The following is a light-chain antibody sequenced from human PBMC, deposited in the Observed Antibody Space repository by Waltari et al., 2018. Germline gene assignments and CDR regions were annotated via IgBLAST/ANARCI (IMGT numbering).Light chain of an antibody. CDR3: QQRSTWPRWT. CDR2: DAS. CDR1: QSVSSY. V-gene: IGKV3-11*01. J-gene: IGKJ1*01. Sequence: EIVLTQSPATLSLSPGERATLSCRASQSVSSYLAWYQQKPGQAPRLLIYDASNRATGIPARFSGSGSGTDFTLTINSLEPEDFAVYYCQQRSTWPRWTFGQGTKVEIK.